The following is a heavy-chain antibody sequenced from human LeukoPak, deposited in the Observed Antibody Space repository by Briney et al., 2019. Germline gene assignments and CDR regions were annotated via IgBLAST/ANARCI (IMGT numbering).Heavy chain of an antibody. V-gene: IGHV3-23*01. CDR3: SKPRFGYSSGYLSYYYYGMDV. Sequence: PGGSLRLSCAASGFTFSSYAMSWVRQAPGKGLEWVSAISGSGGSTYYADSMKGRFTISRDNSKNTLYLQMNSLRAEDTAVYYCSKPRFGYSSGYLSYYYYGMDVWGQGTTVTVSS. D-gene: IGHD3-22*01. J-gene: IGHJ6*02. CDR2: ISGSGGST. CDR1: GFTFSSYA.